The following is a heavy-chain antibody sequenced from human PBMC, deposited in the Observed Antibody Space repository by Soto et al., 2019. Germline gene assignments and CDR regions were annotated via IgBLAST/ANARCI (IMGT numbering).Heavy chain of an antibody. CDR2: ISYDGSNK. J-gene: IGHJ4*02. CDR3: AKVRMGWELLFALDY. CDR1: GFTFSSYG. V-gene: IGHV3-30*18. Sequence: QVQLVESGGGVVQPGRALRLSCAAAGFTFSSYGMHRVRQAPGKGLEWVAVISYDGSNKYYADSVKGRFTISRDNSKHTLYLQMNSLRVEDTAVYYGAKVRMGWELLFALDYWGQGTLVTVSS. D-gene: IGHD1-26*01.